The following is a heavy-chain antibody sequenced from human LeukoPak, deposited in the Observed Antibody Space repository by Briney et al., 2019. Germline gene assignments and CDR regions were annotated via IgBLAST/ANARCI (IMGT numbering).Heavy chain of an antibody. D-gene: IGHD1-1*01. V-gene: IGHV3-30*01. CDR1: GFTFSSYA. J-gene: IGHJ4*02. Sequence: PGGSLRLSCAASGFTFSSYAMHWVRQAPGKGLEWVVVISYDGSNKYYADSVKGRFTISRDNSKNTLYLQMNSLRAEDTAVYYCAREGLEHFDYWGQGTLVTVSS. CDR3: AREGLEHFDY. CDR2: ISYDGSNK.